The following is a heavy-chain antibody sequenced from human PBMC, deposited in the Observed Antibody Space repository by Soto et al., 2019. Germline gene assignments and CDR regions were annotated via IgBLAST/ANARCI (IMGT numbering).Heavy chain of an antibody. V-gene: IGHV3-30-3*01. D-gene: IGHD6-19*01. CDR2: ISYDGSNK. Sequence: QPGGSLRLSCAASGFTFSSYAMHWVRQAPGKGLEWVAVISYDGSNKYYADSVKGRFTISRDNSKNTLYLQMNSLRAEDTAVYYCARDRVTVAPPGYYYGMDVWGQGTTVTVSS. CDR3: ARDRVTVAPPGYYYGMDV. CDR1: GFTFSSYA. J-gene: IGHJ6*02.